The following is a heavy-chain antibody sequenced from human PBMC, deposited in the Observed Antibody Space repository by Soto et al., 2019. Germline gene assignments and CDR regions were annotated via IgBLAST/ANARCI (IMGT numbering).Heavy chain of an antibody. V-gene: IGHV1-18*01. Sequence: QVQLVQSGTEVKKPGASVKVSCKTSGYTFTNFGISWVRQAPGQGLEWMGWISAFNGHTHHAQKFQGRVTLTTDTSPTTACLELRSLRSDDTAVYYCAREPPRATAGLNYFDPWGQGTLVSVSS. CDR2: ISAFNGHT. J-gene: IGHJ5*02. D-gene: IGHD6-13*01. CDR3: AREPPRATAGLNYFDP. CDR1: GYTFTNFG.